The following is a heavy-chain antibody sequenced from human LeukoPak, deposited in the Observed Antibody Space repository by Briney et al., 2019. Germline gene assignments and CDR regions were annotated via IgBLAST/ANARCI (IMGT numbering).Heavy chain of an antibody. V-gene: IGHV4-59*08. J-gene: IGHJ4*02. D-gene: IGHD5-18*01. CDR2: IYYSGST. CDR3: ARRSSGLEYSYGLDY. CDR1: GGSISSYY. Sequence: PSETLSLTCTVSGGSISSYYWSWIRQPPGKGLEWIGYIYYSGSTNYNPTLKSRVTISVDTSKNQFSLKLSSVTAADTAVYYCARRSSGLEYSYGLDYWGQGTLVTVSS.